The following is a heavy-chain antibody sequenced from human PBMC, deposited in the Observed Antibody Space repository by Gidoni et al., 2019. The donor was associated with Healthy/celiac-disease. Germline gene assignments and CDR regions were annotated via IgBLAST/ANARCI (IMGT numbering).Heavy chain of an antibody. V-gene: IGHV3-48*03. D-gene: IGHD5-18*01. CDR2: ISSSGSTI. J-gene: IGHJ4*02. CDR1: GFTFSSYE. Sequence: EVQLVESGGGLVQPGGSLRLSCAASGFTFSSYEMNWVRQAPGKGLGWVSYISSSGSTIYYADSVKGRFTISRDNAKNSLYLQMNSLRAEDTAVYYCATHTAMASGYWGQGTLVTVSS. CDR3: ATHTAMASGY.